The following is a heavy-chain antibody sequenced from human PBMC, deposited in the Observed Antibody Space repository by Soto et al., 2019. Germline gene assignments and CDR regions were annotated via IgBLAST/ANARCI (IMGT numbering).Heavy chain of an antibody. Sequence: GESLKISCKGSGYSFTSYWIGWVRQMPGKGLEWMGIIYPGDSDTRYSPSFQGQVTISADKSISTAYLQWSSLKASDTAMYYCARMPYYYDSSGYSYNWFDPWGQGTLVTVSS. D-gene: IGHD3-22*01. V-gene: IGHV5-51*01. CDR2: IYPGDSDT. J-gene: IGHJ5*02. CDR1: GYSFTSYW. CDR3: ARMPYYYDSSGYSYNWFDP.